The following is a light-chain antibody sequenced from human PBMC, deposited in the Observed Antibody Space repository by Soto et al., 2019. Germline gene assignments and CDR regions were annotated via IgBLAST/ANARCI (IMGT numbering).Light chain of an antibody. V-gene: IGLV1-40*01. CDR1: SSNIGAGYD. J-gene: IGLJ1*01. Sequence: QSVLTQPPSVSGAPGQRVTISCTWSSSNIGAGYDVHWYQQLPGTAPKLLIYGNSNRPSGVPDRFSGSKSGTSASLAITGLQAEDEADYYCQSYDSSLSGYVFGTGTQLTVL. CDR2: GNS. CDR3: QSYDSSLSGYV.